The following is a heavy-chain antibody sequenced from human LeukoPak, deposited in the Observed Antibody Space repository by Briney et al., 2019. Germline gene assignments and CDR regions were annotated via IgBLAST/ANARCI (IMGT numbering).Heavy chain of an antibody. V-gene: IGHV1-24*01. CDR2: FDPEDGET. CDR3: AKRGLEVGDRFYYYYGMDV. Sequence: ASVKVSCKVSGYTLTELSMHWVRQAPGKGLEWMGGFDPEDGETIYAQKFQGRVTMTEDTSTDTAYMELSSLRSEDTAVYYCAKRGLEVGDRFYYYYGMDVWGQGTTVTVSS. CDR1: GYTLTELS. J-gene: IGHJ6*02. D-gene: IGHD1-26*01.